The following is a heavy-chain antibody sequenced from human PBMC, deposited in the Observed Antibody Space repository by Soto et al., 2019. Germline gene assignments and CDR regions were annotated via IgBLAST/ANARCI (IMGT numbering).Heavy chain of an antibody. CDR1: GFTFSTYW. V-gene: IGHV3-7*01. J-gene: IGHJ4*02. CDR3: ARDVSGNLDY. D-gene: IGHD1-26*01. Sequence: EVQLVESGGGLVQPGGSLRLSCAASGFTFSTYWMAWVLQAPGKGLEWVANIRQDGSERNYVGSVKGRFTISRDNAKTSLYLQMDSLRAEDTAVYYCARDVSGNLDYWGQGTLVTVSS. CDR2: IRQDGSER.